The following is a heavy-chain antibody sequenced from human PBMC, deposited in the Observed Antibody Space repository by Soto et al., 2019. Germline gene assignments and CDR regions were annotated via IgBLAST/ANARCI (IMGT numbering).Heavy chain of an antibody. Sequence: QVQLVESGGGVVQPGRPLRLSCAASGFTFSSYGMHWVRQAPGKGLEWVAVIWYDGSNKYYADSVKGRFTISRDNSKNTLYLQMNSLRAEDTAVYYCAREWSYYFDYWGQGTLVTVSS. D-gene: IGHD2-8*01. CDR1: GFTFSSYG. CDR2: IWYDGSNK. J-gene: IGHJ4*02. CDR3: AREWSYYFDY. V-gene: IGHV3-33*01.